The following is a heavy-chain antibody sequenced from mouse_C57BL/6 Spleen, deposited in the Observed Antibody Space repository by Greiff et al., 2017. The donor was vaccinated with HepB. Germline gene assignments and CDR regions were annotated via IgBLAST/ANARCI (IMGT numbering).Heavy chain of an antibody. CDR3: ARGPYPYYFDY. Sequence: QVQLQQPGAELVMPGASVKLSCKASGYTFTSYWMHWVKQRPGQGLEWIGAIDPSDSYTNYNQKFKGKSTLTVDKSSSTAYMQLSSLTSEDSAVYYCARGPYPYYFDYWGQGTTLTVSS. J-gene: IGHJ2*01. CDR1: GYTFTSYW. V-gene: IGHV1-69*01. D-gene: IGHD2-10*01. CDR2: IDPSDSYT.